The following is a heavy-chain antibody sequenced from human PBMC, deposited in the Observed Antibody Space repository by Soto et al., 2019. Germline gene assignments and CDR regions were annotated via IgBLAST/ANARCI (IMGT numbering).Heavy chain of an antibody. CDR1: GYSFTSYW. V-gene: IGHV5-51*01. CDR3: ARRTTVVKGGFDI. Sequence: GESLKISCKGSGYSFTSYWIGWVRQMPGKGLEWMGIIYPGDSDTTYSPSFQGQVTISADKSIGTAYLQWSSLKASDTAMYYWARRTTVVKGGFDIGGKGRVAT. D-gene: IGHD4-17*01. CDR2: IYPGDSDT. J-gene: IGHJ3*02.